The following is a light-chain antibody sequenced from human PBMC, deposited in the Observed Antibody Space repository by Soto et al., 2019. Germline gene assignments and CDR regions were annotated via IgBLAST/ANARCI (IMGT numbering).Light chain of an antibody. V-gene: IGKV1-33*01. CDR2: DAS. J-gene: IGKJ4*01. CDR3: QQYDNLPFG. CDR1: QDITNY. Sequence: DLQMSQSPSSLSASVGDGVTITCQASQDITNYLNWYQHKPGKPPKLLIYDASNLETGVPSRFSGSVSGTAFTFTISSLQPEDIATYYCQQYDNLPFGFGGGTKVQIK.